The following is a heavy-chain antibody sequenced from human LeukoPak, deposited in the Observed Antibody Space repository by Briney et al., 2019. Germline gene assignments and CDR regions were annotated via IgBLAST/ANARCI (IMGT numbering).Heavy chain of an antibody. CDR1: GGSFSGYY. Sequence: SETLSLTCAVYGGSFSGYYWSWIRQPPGKGLEWIGEINHSGSTNYNPSLKSRVTISVDTSKNQFSLKLSSVTAADTAVYYCARGAAAPRFYYFDYWGQGTLVTVSS. CDR3: ARGAAAPRFYYFDY. CDR2: INHSGST. J-gene: IGHJ4*02. D-gene: IGHD6-13*01. V-gene: IGHV4-34*01.